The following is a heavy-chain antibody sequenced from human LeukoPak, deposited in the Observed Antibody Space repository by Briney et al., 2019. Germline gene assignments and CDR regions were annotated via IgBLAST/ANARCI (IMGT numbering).Heavy chain of an antibody. CDR1: GFSISSDYY. J-gene: IGHJ6*02. D-gene: IGHD5-24*01. CDR2: IYHDGST. Sequence: SETLSLTCNVFGFSISSDYYWGWIRQPPGEGLEWTATIYHDGSTYYNPSLKGRVIISLDTSKNQFSLTLTYVTAADTAVYYCAKDWRWVQDIYGMNVWGQGTTVTVSS. V-gene: IGHV4-38-2*02. CDR3: AKDWRWVQDIYGMNV.